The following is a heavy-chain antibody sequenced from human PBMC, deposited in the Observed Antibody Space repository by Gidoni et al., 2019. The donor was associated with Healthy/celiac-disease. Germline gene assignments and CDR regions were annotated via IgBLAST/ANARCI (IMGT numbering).Heavy chain of an antibody. J-gene: IGHJ4*02. V-gene: IGHV3-33*01. D-gene: IGHD3-22*01. CDR3: ARDEDDYDSSGYFGY. CDR1: GFTFRSYG. CDR2: IWYDGRNK. Sequence: QVQLVESGGGVVQPGRSLRLSCGASGFTFRSYGMHWVRQDPGKGMEWVVCIWYDGRNKYYADYVKGLFTISRDNSKNTLYLQMNNLRAEDTAVYYCARDEDDYDSSGYFGYWGQGTLVTVSS.